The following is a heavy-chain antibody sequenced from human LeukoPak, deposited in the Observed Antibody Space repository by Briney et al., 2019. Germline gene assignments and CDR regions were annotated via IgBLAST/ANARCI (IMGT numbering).Heavy chain of an antibody. CDR1: GGSISSGGYY. J-gene: IGHJ4*02. D-gene: IGHD5-12*01. V-gene: IGHV4-31*03. CDR3: ARSDIVATIGNY. CDR2: IYYSGST. Sequence: SETLSLTCTVSGGSISSGGYYWSWIRQHPGKGLEWTGYIYYSGSTYYNPSLKSRVTISIDTSKNQFSLKLSSVTAADTAVYYCARSDIVATIGNYWGQGTLVTVSS.